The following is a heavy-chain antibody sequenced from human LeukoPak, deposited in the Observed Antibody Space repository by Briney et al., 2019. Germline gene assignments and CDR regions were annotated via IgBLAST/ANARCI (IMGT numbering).Heavy chain of an antibody. CDR1: GFTFSSYG. CDR2: ISYDGSNK. D-gene: IGHD3-10*01. V-gene: IGHV3-30*18. Sequence: GGSLRLSCAASGFTFSSYGMHWVRQAPGKGLEWVAVISYDGSNKYYADSVKGRFTISRDNSKNTLYLQMNSLRAEDTAVYYCAKDLSPMSHYGSGSELYYYYYGMDVWGQGTTVTVSS. CDR3: AKDLSPMSHYGSGSELYYYYYGMDV. J-gene: IGHJ6*02.